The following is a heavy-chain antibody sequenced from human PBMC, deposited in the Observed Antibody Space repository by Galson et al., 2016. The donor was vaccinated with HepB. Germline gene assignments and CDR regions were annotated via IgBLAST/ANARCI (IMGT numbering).Heavy chain of an antibody. D-gene: IGHD6-19*01. J-gene: IGHJ6*03. Sequence: SLRLSCAASGVIFNNYAMSWVRQAPGMGLEWVSSISGSADNSYYAESVEGRFTSSRDNSKSTLYLEMNSLRAEDTAVYYCVKVGVAGYYFDVWGQGTTVTVSS. V-gene: IGHV3-23*01. CDR3: VKVGVAGYYFDV. CDR2: ISGSADNS. CDR1: GVIFNNYA.